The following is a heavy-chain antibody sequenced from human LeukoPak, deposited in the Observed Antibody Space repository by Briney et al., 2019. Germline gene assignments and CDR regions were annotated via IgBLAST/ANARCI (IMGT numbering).Heavy chain of an antibody. D-gene: IGHD3-22*01. Sequence: ASVKVSFKASGYTFSNYGISWVRQAPGQGFEWLGWISAYNGNTHYAQKLQGRVTLTTDTSTSTAYMEVRSLRSDDTAVYFCARVIPDYYDSSGYPLFFDYWGQGTLVTVSS. V-gene: IGHV1-18*01. CDR2: ISAYNGNT. CDR3: ARVIPDYYDSSGYPLFFDY. J-gene: IGHJ4*02. CDR1: GYTFSNYG.